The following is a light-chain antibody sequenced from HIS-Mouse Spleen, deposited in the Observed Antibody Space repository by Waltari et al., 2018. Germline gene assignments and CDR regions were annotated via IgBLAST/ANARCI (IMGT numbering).Light chain of an antibody. CDR1: ALPKQY. Sequence: SYELTQPPSVSVSPGQTARNTCSGDALPKQYAYWYQQKSGQAPVLVIYEDSKRPSGIPERFSGSSSGTKATLTISGAQVEDEADYYCYSTDSSGNHRVFGGGTKLTVL. J-gene: IGLJ2*01. V-gene: IGLV3-10*01. CDR3: YSTDSSGNHRV. CDR2: EDS.